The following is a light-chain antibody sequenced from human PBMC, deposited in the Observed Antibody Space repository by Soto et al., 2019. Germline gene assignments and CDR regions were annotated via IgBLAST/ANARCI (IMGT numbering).Light chain of an antibody. CDR3: SSFTSRFTFV. J-gene: IGLJ1*01. Sequence: QSALTQPPSASGSPGQSVTISCTGTFNDVGGYNYVSWYQQHPGKAPKVIIYEVTNRPSGVSDRFSGSKSGNTASLTISGLQAEDEADYYCSSFTSRFTFVFGTGTKLTVL. V-gene: IGLV2-8*01. CDR2: EVT. CDR1: FNDVGGYNY.